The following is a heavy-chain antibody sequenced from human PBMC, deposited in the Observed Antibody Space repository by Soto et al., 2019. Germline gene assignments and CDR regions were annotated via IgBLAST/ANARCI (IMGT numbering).Heavy chain of an antibody. CDR1: GGSISSGDYY. D-gene: IGHD7-27*01. CDR3: ARRWGTYFDY. J-gene: IGHJ4*02. CDR2: IYHSGST. Sequence: SETLSLTCTVSGGSISSGDYYWSWIRQPPGKGLEWIGYIYHSGSTNYNPSLKSRVTISVDTSKNQFSLKLSSVTAADTAVYYCARRWGTYFDYWGQGTLVTVSS. V-gene: IGHV4-61*08.